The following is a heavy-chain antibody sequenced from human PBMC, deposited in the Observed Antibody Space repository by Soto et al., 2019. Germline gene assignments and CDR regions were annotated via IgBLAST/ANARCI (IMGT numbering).Heavy chain of an antibody. CDR3: AAFHVLLWFGESPNRHLHY. CDR2: INHSRST. J-gene: IGHJ4*02. Sequence: PSETLSLTCAVYGGSFSGYYWSWIRQHPGKGLEWIGGINHSRSTNYSPSLKSRVAISVDTSKNQFSLKLSSVTAADTAVYYCAAFHVLLWFGESPNRHLHYWGQGTLVTVSS. CDR1: GGSFSGYY. V-gene: IGHV4-34*01. D-gene: IGHD3-10*01.